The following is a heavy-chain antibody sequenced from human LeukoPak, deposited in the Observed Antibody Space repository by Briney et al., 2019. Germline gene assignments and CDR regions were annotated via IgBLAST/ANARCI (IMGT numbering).Heavy chain of an antibody. CDR1: GGSIASYY. J-gene: IGHJ4*02. Sequence: SETLSLTCNVSGGSIASYYWNWIRQSPGKGLEWIGYIYYTGSTNSNPSLKSRLTISLDTSKKQFSLKLSSVTAADTAIYYCASSYFYDGNRYFDYWGQGALVTVSS. CDR2: IYYTGST. D-gene: IGHD3-22*01. CDR3: ASSYFYDGNRYFDY. V-gene: IGHV4-59*08.